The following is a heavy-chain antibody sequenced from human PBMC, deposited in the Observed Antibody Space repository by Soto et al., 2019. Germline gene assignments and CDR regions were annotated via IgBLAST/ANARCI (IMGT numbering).Heavy chain of an antibody. D-gene: IGHD3-22*01. Sequence: QVQLVQSAAEVKKPGASVKVSCKTSGYIFTNYGISWVRQAPGQGLEWMGWISAYDGLTNHSQKFQGRVTMTTDTSTSTAYMELRSISSDAAAVYYCARVRYHDTSGYYDVDYWGQGPLVTVSS. CDR3: ARVRYHDTSGYYDVDY. J-gene: IGHJ4*02. CDR1: GYIFTNYG. V-gene: IGHV1-18*01. CDR2: ISAYDGLT.